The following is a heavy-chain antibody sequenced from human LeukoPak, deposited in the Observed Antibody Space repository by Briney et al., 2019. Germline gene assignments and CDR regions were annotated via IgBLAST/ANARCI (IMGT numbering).Heavy chain of an antibody. D-gene: IGHD2-2*02. Sequence: PGGSLRLSCAASGFTFSSYGMHWVRQAPGKGLEWVAVISYDGSNKYYADSVKGRFTISRDNSKNTLYRQMNSLRAEDTAVYYCAKDLHYCSSTSCYINYFDYWGQGTLVTVSS. CDR3: AKDLHYCSSTSCYINYFDY. CDR2: ISYDGSNK. J-gene: IGHJ4*02. CDR1: GFTFSSYG. V-gene: IGHV3-30*18.